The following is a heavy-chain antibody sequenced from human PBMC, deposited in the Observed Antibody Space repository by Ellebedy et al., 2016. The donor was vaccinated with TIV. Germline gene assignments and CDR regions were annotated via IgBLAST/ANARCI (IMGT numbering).Heavy chain of an antibody. D-gene: IGHD1-1*01. CDR1: GFTFSSYG. V-gene: IGHV3-30*18. Sequence: GESLKISXAASGFTFSSYGMHWVRQAPGKGLEWVAVISYDGSNKYYADSVKGRFTISRDNSKNTLYLQMNSLRAEDTAVYYCAKDIDNWNDKAGYYGMDVWGQGTTVTVSS. CDR3: AKDIDNWNDKAGYYGMDV. CDR2: ISYDGSNK. J-gene: IGHJ6*02.